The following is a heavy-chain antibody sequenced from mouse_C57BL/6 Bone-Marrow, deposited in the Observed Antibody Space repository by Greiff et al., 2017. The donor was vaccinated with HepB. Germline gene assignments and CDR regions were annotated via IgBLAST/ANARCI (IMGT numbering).Heavy chain of an antibody. J-gene: IGHJ3*01. CDR1: GYTFTDYN. D-gene: IGHD2-10*02. CDR2: INPNNGGT. V-gene: IGHV1-22*01. CDR3: ARGGYGNYEFAY. Sequence: VQLQQSGPELVKPGASVKMSCKASGYTFTDYNMHWVKQSHGKSLEWIGYINPNNGGTSYNQKFKGKATLTVNKSSSTAYMELRSLTSEDSAVYYCARGGYGNYEFAYWGQGTLVTVSA.